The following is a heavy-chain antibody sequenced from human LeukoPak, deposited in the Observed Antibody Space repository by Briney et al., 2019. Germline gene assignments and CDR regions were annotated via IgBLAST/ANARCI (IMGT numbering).Heavy chain of an antibody. J-gene: IGHJ5*02. CDR2: INHSGST. D-gene: IGHD3-10*01. CDR1: GLSFSDYY. CDR3: ARGRGPFDP. V-gene: IGHV4-34*01. Sequence: PSETLSLTCGVYGLSFSDYYWSWIRQPPGKGLEWIGEINHSGSTNYNPSLKSRVTISVDTSKNQFSLKLSSVTAADTAVYYCARGRGPFDPWGQGTLVTVSS.